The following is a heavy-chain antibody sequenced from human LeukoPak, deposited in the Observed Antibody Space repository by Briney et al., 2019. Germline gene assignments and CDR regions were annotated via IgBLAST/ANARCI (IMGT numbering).Heavy chain of an antibody. J-gene: IGHJ4*02. D-gene: IGHD4-17*01. CDR3: ASSLTTVTTPFDY. V-gene: IGHV3-48*01. CDR1: GFTFSSYS. Sequence: GGSLRLSCAASGFTFSSYSMNWVRQAPGKGLEWVSYISSSSSTIYYADSVKGRFTISRDNAKDSLYLQMNSLRAEDTAVYYCASSLTTVTTPFDYWGQGTLVTVSS. CDR2: ISSSSSTI.